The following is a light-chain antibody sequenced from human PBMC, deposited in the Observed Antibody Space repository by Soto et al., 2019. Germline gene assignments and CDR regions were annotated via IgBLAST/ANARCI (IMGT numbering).Light chain of an antibody. CDR2: EVS. J-gene: IGLJ1*01. CDR1: SSDVGGYNF. Sequence: QSALTQPPSASGSPGQSVTISCTGTSSDVGGYNFVSWYQQHPGKAPKLMIYEVSKRPSGAPDRFSGSKSDNTASLTVSGLQAEDEADYYCSSYAGSNNRYVFGTGTKVTVL. V-gene: IGLV2-8*01. CDR3: SSYAGSNNRYV.